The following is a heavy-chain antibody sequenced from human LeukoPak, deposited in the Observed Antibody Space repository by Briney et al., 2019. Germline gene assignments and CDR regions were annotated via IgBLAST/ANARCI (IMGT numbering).Heavy chain of an antibody. CDR2: IIPIFGTA. CDR3: ARDEESRYYFDY. CDR1: GGTFISYA. J-gene: IGHJ4*02. Sequence: ASVKVSCKASGGTFISYAISWVRQAPGQGLEWMGGIIPIFGTANYAQKFQGRVTITADESTCTAYMELSSLRSEDTAVYYCARDEESRYYFDYWGQGTLVTVSS. V-gene: IGHV1-69*13. D-gene: IGHD2-2*01.